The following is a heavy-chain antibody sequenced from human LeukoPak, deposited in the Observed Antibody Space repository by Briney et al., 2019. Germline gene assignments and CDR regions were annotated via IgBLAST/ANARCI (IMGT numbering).Heavy chain of an antibody. CDR3: ARSYSAIDY. CDR2: IDHSGST. Sequence: SETLSLTCAVYGGSFSGYYWSWIRQPPGKGLEWIGEIDHSGSTNYNPSLKSRVTISVDTSKNQLSLKLSSVTAADTAVYYCARSYSAIDYWGQGTLVTVSS. D-gene: IGHD2-15*01. J-gene: IGHJ4*02. V-gene: IGHV4-34*01. CDR1: GGSFSGYY.